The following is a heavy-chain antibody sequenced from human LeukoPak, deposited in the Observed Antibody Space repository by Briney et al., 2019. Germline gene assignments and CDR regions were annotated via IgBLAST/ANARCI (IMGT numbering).Heavy chain of an antibody. CDR1: GGSISSGGYY. J-gene: IGHJ4*02. Sequence: SETLSLTCTVSGGSISSGGYYWSWIRQHPGKGLEWIGYIYYSGSTYYNPSLKSRVTISVDTSKNQFSLKLSSVTAADTAVYYCARELLNFRWFDYWGLGTLVTVSS. V-gene: IGHV4-31*03. CDR2: IYYSGST. D-gene: IGHD5-24*01. CDR3: ARELLNFRWFDY.